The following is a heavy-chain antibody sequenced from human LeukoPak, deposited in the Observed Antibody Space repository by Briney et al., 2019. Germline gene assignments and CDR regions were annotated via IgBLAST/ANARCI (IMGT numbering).Heavy chain of an antibody. CDR2: INHSGCT. V-gene: IGHV4-34*01. CDR3: ARATALSGTYYYGSGSYVDY. J-gene: IGHJ4*02. D-gene: IGHD3-10*01. CDR1: GGSFSGYY. Sequence: SETLSLTCAVYGGSFSGYYWSWIRQPPGKGLEWIGEINHSGCTNYNPSLKSRVTISVDTSKNQFSLKLSSVTAADTAVYYCARATALSGTYYYGSGSYVDYWGQGTLVTVSS.